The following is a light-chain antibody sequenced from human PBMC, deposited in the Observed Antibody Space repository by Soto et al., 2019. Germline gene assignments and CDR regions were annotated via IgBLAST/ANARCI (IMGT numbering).Light chain of an antibody. Sequence: QSALPQPASVSGSPGQSITISCTGTSSDVGGYNYVSWYQQHPGKAPKLMIYEVSNRPSGVSNRFSGSKSGNTASLTISGLQAEDEADYYCSSYTSSSTPYVFGTGTKLPVL. J-gene: IGLJ1*01. CDR2: EVS. CDR3: SSYTSSSTPYV. CDR1: SSDVGGYNY. V-gene: IGLV2-14*01.